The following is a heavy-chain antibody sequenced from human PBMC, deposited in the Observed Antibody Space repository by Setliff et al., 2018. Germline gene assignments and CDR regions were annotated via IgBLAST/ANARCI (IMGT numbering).Heavy chain of an antibody. D-gene: IGHD3-3*01. J-gene: IGHJ4*02. CDR2: IYHSGST. V-gene: IGHV4-38-2*01. CDR3: ARRETYYNFWSGYYAY. Sequence: GSLRLSCAASGFTFSDYYMSWIRQPPGKGLEWIGSIYHSGSTYYNPSLKSRVTVSVDTSKNQFSLKLSSVTAADTAVYYCARRETYYNFWSGYYAYWGQGTLVTVSS. CDR1: GFTFSDYY.